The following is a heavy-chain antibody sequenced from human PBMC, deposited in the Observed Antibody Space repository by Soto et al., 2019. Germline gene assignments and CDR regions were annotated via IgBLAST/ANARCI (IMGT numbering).Heavy chain of an antibody. J-gene: IGHJ4*02. V-gene: IGHV3-30-3*01. CDR2: ISYDGSNK. CDR1: GFTFSSYA. CDR3: ERYHPGTPVRYYFDY. D-gene: IGHD6-13*01. Sequence: QVQLVESGGGVVQPGRSLRLSCAASGFTFSSYAMHWVRQAPGKGLEWVAVISYDGSNKYYADSVKGRFTISRDNSKNTLYLQMNSLRAEDTAVYYCERYHPGTPVRYYFDYWGQGTLVTVSS.